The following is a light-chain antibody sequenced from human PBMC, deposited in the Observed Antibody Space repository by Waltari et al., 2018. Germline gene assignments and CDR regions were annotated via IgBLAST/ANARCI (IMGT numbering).Light chain of an antibody. CDR1: QGINNY. J-gene: IGKJ1*01. Sequence: DIQMTQSPSAMSASVGDRVTITCRASQGINNYLAWFQQKPGKVPKRLIETASTLQSGVPSRFSGSGSGTEFTLTISSLQPEDFATYYCLQHNSHPWTFGQGTRVEI. CDR3: LQHNSHPWT. CDR2: TAS. V-gene: IGKV1-17*03.